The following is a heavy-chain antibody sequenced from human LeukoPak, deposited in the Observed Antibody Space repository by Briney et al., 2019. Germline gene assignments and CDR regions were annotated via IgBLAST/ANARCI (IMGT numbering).Heavy chain of an antibody. CDR2: ISYDGSNK. Sequence: LPGGSLRLSCAASGFTFSSYGMHWVRQAPGKGLEWVAVISYDGSNKYYPDSVKGRFTISRDNSKNSLYLQMNSLRAEDTAVYYCARYDWFDPWGQGTLVTVSS. CDR1: GFTFSSYG. V-gene: IGHV3-30*03. CDR3: ARYDWFDP. J-gene: IGHJ5*02.